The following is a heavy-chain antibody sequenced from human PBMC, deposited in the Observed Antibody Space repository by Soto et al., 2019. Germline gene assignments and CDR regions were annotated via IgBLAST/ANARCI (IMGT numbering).Heavy chain of an antibody. Sequence: GGSLRLSCAASGFSVSSSHMIWVRQAPGKGLEWVSVIYSGGTTYYAVSVKGRFTISRDKSKNTVYLQMDSLRTEDTAVYYCSRDDSDWFFNWGRGTLVTVSS. D-gene: IGHD3-9*01. CDR1: GFSVSSSH. V-gene: IGHV3-53*01. J-gene: IGHJ4*02. CDR2: IYSGGTT. CDR3: SRDDSDWFFN.